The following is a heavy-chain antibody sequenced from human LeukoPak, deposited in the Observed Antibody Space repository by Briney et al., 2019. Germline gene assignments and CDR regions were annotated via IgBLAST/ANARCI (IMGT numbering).Heavy chain of an antibody. CDR2: INPNSGGT. V-gene: IGHV1-2*02. CDR3: ARAVAEAFDI. Sequence: ASVKVSCKGSGYTFTGYYMYCVRQAPGQGLEWMGWINPNSGGTNYAQNFQGRVTMTRDTSISTAYMELSGLRSDDTAVYYCARAVAEAFDIWGQGTMVTVSS. D-gene: IGHD6-19*01. J-gene: IGHJ3*02. CDR1: GYTFTGYY.